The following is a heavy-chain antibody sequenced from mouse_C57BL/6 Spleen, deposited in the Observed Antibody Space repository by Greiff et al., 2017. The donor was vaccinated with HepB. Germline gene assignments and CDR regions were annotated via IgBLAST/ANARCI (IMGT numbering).Heavy chain of an antibody. CDR3: ASDQEGFAY. Sequence: EVQLQQSGPELVKPGASVKISCKASGYTFTDYYMNWVKQSHGKSLEWIGDINPNNGGTSYNQKFKGKATLTVDKSSSTAYMELRSLTSEDSAVYYCASDQEGFAYWGQGTLVTVSA. CDR1: GYTFTDYY. V-gene: IGHV1-26*01. J-gene: IGHJ3*01. CDR2: INPNNGGT.